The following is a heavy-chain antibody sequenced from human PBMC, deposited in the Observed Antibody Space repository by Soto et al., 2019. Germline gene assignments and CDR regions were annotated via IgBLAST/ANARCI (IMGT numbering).Heavy chain of an antibody. CDR1: GDSVSSNGAG. CDR2: TYYRSKWYY. J-gene: IGHJ4*01. D-gene: IGHD1-26*01. Sequence: PSQTLSLPCAITGDSVSSNGAGWSWVRQSPSIGLEWVGSTYYRSKWYYYYAVSLRGRITINPDTSKNQYSLQLNSVTPEDTAVYFCARGEQYTGRTFDXWGQGTLVTVSX. CDR3: ARGEQYTGRTFDX. V-gene: IGHV6-1*01.